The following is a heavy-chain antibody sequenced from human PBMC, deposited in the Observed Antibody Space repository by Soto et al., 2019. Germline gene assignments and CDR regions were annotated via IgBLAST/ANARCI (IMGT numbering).Heavy chain of an antibody. CDR3: AREFWSGPFDY. V-gene: IGHV3-33*01. CDR2: MWNDGSNK. CDR1: GFTFSSYG. Sequence: QVQLVESGGGVVQPGRSLRLSCAASGFTFSSYGMHWVRQAPGKGLEWVAVMWNDGSNKYYADSVKGRFTISRDNSKNTLYLQVNSPRAEDTAVYYCAREFWSGPFDYWGQGTLVTVSS. D-gene: IGHD3-3*01. J-gene: IGHJ4*02.